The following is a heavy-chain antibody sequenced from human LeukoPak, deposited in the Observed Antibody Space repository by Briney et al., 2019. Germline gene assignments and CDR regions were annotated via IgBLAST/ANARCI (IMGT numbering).Heavy chain of an antibody. D-gene: IGHD3-3*01. CDR2: INHSRST. J-gene: IGHJ4*02. V-gene: IGHV4-34*01. Sequence: SETLSLTCAVYGGSFSGYYWSWIRQPPGKGLQWIGEINHSRSTNYNPSLKSRVTISLDTSKNQFSLKLSSVTAADTAVYYCARTDKDYDFWSGYYSWGGSGFDYWGQGTLVTVSS. CDR1: GGSFSGYY. CDR3: ARTDKDYDFWSGYYSWGGSGFDY.